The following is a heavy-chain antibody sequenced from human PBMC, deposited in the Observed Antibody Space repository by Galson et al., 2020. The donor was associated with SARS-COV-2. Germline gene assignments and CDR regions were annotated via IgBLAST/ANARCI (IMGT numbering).Heavy chain of an antibody. V-gene: IGHV5-10-1*01. CDR1: GYSFTSYW. D-gene: IGHD1-7*01. CDR3: ARHLDLGLHYYMDV. J-gene: IGHJ6*03. Sequence: HGASLKISCKGSGYSFTSYWISWVRQMPGKGLEWMGRIDPSDSYTNYSPSFQGHVTILADKSISTAYLQWSSLKASDTAMYYCARHLDLGLHYYMDVWGKGTTVTVSS. CDR2: IDPSDSYT.